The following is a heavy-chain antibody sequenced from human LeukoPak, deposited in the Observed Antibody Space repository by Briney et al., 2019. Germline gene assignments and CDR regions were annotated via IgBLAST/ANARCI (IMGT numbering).Heavy chain of an antibody. CDR1: GFTFSSYS. CDR3: ARVTGDTAMGTLIY. Sequence: GGSLRLSCAASGFTFSSYSMNWVRQAPGKGLEWVSSISSSSSYIYYADSVKGRFTISRDNAKNSLYLQMNSLRAEDTALYYCARVTGDTAMGTLIYWGQGTLVTVSS. V-gene: IGHV3-21*04. D-gene: IGHD5-18*01. CDR2: ISSSSSYI. J-gene: IGHJ4*02.